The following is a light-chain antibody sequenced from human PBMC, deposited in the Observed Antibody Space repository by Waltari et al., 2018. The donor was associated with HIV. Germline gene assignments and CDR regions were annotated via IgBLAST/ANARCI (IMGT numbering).Light chain of an antibody. V-gene: IGLV2-23*02. J-gene: IGLJ1*01. Sequence: QSALTQPASVSGSPGQSITISCTGTSSDVGSYNLVSWYQQHPGKAPKRMIYEVSKRPSGVSNRFSGSKSGNTASLTISVLQAEDEADYYCCSYAGSSTYVFGTGTKVTVL. CDR1: SSDVGSYNL. CDR2: EVS. CDR3: CSYAGSSTYV.